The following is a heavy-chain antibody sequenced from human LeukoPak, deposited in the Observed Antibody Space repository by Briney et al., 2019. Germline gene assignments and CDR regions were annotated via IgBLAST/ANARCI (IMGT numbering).Heavy chain of an antibody. D-gene: IGHD3-10*01. V-gene: IGHV1-2*04. CDR2: INPNRGVT. CDR1: GYIFSDYY. Sequence: ASVKVSCKAFGYIFSDYYIHWVRQAPGQGLEWMGWINPNRGVTDYAQKFEGWVTLTSDISISTVYMELNRLTSDDTAVYYCARDRVSGFGPDYWGQGTLVTVSS. CDR3: ARDRVSGFGPDY. J-gene: IGHJ4*02.